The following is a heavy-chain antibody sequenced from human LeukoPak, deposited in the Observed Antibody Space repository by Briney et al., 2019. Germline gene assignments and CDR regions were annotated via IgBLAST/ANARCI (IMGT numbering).Heavy chain of an antibody. CDR2: IYYSGST. CDR1: GGSISSYY. D-gene: IGHD3-22*01. CDR3: ARDRSPYYGSSGPYDY. Sequence: SETLSLTXTVSGGSISSYYWSWIRQPPGKGLEWSGYIYYSGSTNYNPSLKSRVTISVDTSKNQFSLKLSSLTAADTAVYYCARDRSPYYGSSGPYDYWGQGTLVTVSS. V-gene: IGHV4-59*01. J-gene: IGHJ4*02.